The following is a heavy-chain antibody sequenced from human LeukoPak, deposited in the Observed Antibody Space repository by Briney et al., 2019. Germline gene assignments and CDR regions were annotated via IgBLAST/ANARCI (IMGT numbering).Heavy chain of an antibody. D-gene: IGHD4-17*01. CDR2: ISAYNGNT. V-gene: IGHV1-18*01. CDR1: GYTFTNYG. Sequence: ASVKVSCKASGYTFTNYGISWVRQAPGQGVEWMGWISAYNGNTNYAQKLQGRVTMTTETSTSTAYMELRSLRSDDTAVYYCATAGYGDYVTFDYWGQGTLVTVSS. J-gene: IGHJ4*02. CDR3: ATAGYGDYVTFDY.